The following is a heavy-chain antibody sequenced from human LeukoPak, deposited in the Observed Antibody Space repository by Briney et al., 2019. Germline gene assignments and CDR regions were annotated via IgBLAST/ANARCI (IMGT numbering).Heavy chain of an antibody. D-gene: IGHD4-11*01. J-gene: IGHJ4*02. CDR1: GYAFTSYH. Sequence: ASVKVSCRASGYAFTSYHIHWMRQAPGQGLGWMGIIIPSSGSTTYVQKFQGRVTMTRDTSTSTVYMELSSLTSDGTAVYFCARSDYNDYRGLGFWGQGTLVTVSS. CDR3: ARSDYNDYRGLGF. CDR2: IIPSSGST. V-gene: IGHV1-46*01.